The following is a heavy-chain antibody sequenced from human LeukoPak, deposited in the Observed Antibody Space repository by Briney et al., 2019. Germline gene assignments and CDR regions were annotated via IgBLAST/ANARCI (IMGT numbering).Heavy chain of an antibody. J-gene: IGHJ4*02. CDR2: INPSGGST. CDR3: ARGTLRYFDF. D-gene: IGHD3-9*01. CDR1: GYTLTSYY. V-gene: IGHV1-46*01. Sequence: GASVTVSCTASGYTLTSYYMHWVRQAPGQGPEWMGVINPSGGSTTSYAQKIQGRVTMTRDTSMSTVTMELSSLRSEDTAVYYCARGTLRYFDFWGQGTLVTVSS.